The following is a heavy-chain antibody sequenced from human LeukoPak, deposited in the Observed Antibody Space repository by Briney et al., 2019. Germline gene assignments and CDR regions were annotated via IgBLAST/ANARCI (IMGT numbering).Heavy chain of an antibody. Sequence: GESLKISCKASGYSFTTYWLAWVRQLPGKGLEWMGIIYPDDSDARYRPSFQGQVTISADKSISTAYLQWSSLKASDTAMYYCARQGYCSSTSCYVDFWGQGTLVIVSS. D-gene: IGHD2-2*01. J-gene: IGHJ4*02. CDR1: GYSFTTYW. CDR3: ARQGYCSSTSCYVDF. CDR2: IYPDDSDA. V-gene: IGHV5-51*01.